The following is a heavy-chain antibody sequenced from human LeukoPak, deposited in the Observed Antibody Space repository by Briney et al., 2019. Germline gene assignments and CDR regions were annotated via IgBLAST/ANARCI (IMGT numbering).Heavy chain of an antibody. CDR1: GFTFSSYS. V-gene: IGHV3-21*01. Sequence: GGSPRLSCAASGFTFSSYSMNWVRQAPGKGLEWVSSISSSSSYIYYADSVKGRFTISRDNAKNSLYLQMNGLRAEDTAVYYCATPNYYDSSGYYQAPFDPWGQGTLVTVSS. D-gene: IGHD3-22*01. J-gene: IGHJ5*02. CDR2: ISSSSSYI. CDR3: ATPNYYDSSGYYQAPFDP.